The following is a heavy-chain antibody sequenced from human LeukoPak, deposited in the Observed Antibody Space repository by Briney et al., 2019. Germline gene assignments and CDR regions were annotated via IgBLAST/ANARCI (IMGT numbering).Heavy chain of an antibody. CDR1: GFTFDDYG. CDR2: INWNGGST. J-gene: IGHJ4*02. CDR3: ARAQGSYYYDSSGYPYYFDY. Sequence: GGSLRLSCAASGFTFDDYGMSWVRQAPGKGLEWVSGINWNGGSTGYADSVKGRFTISRDNAKNSLYLQMNRLRAEDTALYYCARAQGSYYYDSSGYPYYFDYWGQGTLVTVSS. D-gene: IGHD3-22*01. V-gene: IGHV3-20*04.